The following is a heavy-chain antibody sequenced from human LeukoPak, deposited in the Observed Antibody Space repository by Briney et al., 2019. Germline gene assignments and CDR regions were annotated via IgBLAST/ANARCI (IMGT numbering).Heavy chain of an antibody. J-gene: IGHJ6*04. Sequence: GGSLRLSCAASGFTFSSYEMNWVRQAPGKGLVGVSDISSSGSTIYYADSVKGGFTISRDNAKNSLYLQMNSLRAEDTAVYYCAELGITMIGGVWGKGTTVTISS. D-gene: IGHD3-10*02. CDR2: ISSSGSTI. CDR3: AELGITMIGGV. CDR1: GFTFSSYE. V-gene: IGHV3-48*03.